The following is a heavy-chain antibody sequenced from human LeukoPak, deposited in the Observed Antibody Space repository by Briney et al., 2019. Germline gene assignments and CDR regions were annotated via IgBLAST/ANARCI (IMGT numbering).Heavy chain of an antibody. J-gene: IGHJ4*02. Sequence: GASVKVSCKASGGTFSSYAISWVRQAPGQGLEWMGRIIPILGIANYTQKLQGRVTMTTDTSTSTAYMELRSLRSDDTVVYYCARGRFAAMVDYWGQGTLVTVSS. CDR2: IIPILGIA. CDR3: ARGRFAAMVDY. D-gene: IGHD5-18*01. CDR1: GGTFSSYA. V-gene: IGHV1-69*04.